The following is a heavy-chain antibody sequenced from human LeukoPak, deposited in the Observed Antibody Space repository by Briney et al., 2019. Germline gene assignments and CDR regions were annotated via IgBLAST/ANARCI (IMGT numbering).Heavy chain of an antibody. V-gene: IGHV1-18*01. J-gene: IGHJ5*02. Sequence: ASVKVSCKASGYTFTSYGISWVRQAPGQGLEWMGWISAYNGNTNYAQKLQGRVTMTTDTSTSTAYMELRSLRSDDTAVYYCARVSGIYSNCLGWFDPWGQGTLVTVSS. CDR3: ARVSGIYSNCLGWFDP. D-gene: IGHD4-11*01. CDR1: GYTFTSYG. CDR2: ISAYNGNT.